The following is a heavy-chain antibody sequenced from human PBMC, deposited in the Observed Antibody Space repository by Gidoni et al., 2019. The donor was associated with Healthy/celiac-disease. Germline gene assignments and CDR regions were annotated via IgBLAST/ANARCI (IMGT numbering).Heavy chain of an antibody. V-gene: IGHV4-59*01. D-gene: IGHD5-12*01. CDR2: IYYSGST. Sequence: QVQLQESGPGLVKPSETLSLTCTVPGGPISSYYLSWIRQPPGKGLEWIGYIYYSGSTNYNPSLKSRVTISVDTSKNQFSLKLSAVTAADTAVYYCARDPRGLRLEYFDLWGRGTLVTVSS. CDR3: ARDPRGLRLEYFDL. CDR1: GGPISSYY. J-gene: IGHJ2*01.